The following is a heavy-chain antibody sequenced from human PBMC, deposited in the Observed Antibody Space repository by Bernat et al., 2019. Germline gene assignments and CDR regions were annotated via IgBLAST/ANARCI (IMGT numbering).Heavy chain of an antibody. CDR3: AGGWNRVDY. CDR1: GGSISSSNW. Sequence: QVQLQESGPGLVKPSGTLSLTCAVSGGSISSSNWWSWVRQPPGKGLEWIGEIYHSGSTNYNPSLKSRVTISVDTSKSQFSLKLSSGNAAETDVYYWAGGWNRVDYWGQGTLVTVSS. V-gene: IGHV4-4*02. CDR2: IYHSGST. J-gene: IGHJ4*02. D-gene: IGHD1-1*01.